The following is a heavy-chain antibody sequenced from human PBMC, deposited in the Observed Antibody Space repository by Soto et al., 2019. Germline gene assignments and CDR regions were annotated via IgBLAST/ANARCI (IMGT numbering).Heavy chain of an antibody. D-gene: IGHD2-15*01. V-gene: IGHV5-51*01. Sequence: EVQLVQSGAEVKKPGESLKISCKGSGYSFTSYWIGWVRQMPGKGLEWMGIIYPGDSDTRYSPSFQGQVTISADKSISTAYLQWSSLKASDTAMYYCARRRYCSGGSCYSAERYYFDYWGQGTLVTVSS. CDR3: ARRRYCSGGSCYSAERYYFDY. CDR2: IYPGDSDT. J-gene: IGHJ4*02. CDR1: GYSFTSYW.